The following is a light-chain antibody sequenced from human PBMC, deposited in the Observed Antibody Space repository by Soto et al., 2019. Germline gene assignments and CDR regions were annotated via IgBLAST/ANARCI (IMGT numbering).Light chain of an antibody. CDR3: QQYNSWPFT. V-gene: IGKV3-15*01. CDR1: QSISGN. CDR2: GAS. Sequence: EMVMTQSPATLSVSPGERATLSCRASQSISGNLAWYRQKPGQPPSLLIFGASTRATGIPVRFTGSGSETEFTLTISSLHSEDFAVYYCQQYNSWPFTFGGGTKVEIK. J-gene: IGKJ4*01.